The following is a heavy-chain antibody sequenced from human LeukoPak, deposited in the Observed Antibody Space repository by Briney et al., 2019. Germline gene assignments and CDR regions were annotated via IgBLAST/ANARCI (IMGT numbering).Heavy chain of an antibody. J-gene: IGHJ3*02. V-gene: IGHV4-34*01. CDR3: ASSTYCGGDCSDAFDI. CDR2: INHSGST. D-gene: IGHD2-21*02. CDR1: GGSFSGYY. Sequence: PSETLSLTCAVYGGSFSGYYWSWIRQPPGKGLEWIGEINHSGSTNYNPSLKSRVTISVDTSKNQFSLKLSSVTAADTAVYYCASSTYCGGDCSDAFDIWGQGTMVTVSS.